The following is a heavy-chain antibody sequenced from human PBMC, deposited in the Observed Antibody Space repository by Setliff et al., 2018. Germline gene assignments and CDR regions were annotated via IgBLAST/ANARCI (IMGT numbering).Heavy chain of an antibody. CDR3: AREVARDDSGYYYYFDF. V-gene: IGHV4-61*09. J-gene: IGHJ4*02. Sequence: SETLSLTCTVSGGSISSSSYYWSWIRQPAGKGLEWIGHVYTSGSTNYHPSLKSRITISADTSKNLFSLRLSSVTAADTAMYYCAREVARDDSGYYYYFDFWGQGTLVTVSS. CDR2: VYTSGST. CDR1: GGSISSSSYY. D-gene: IGHD3-22*01.